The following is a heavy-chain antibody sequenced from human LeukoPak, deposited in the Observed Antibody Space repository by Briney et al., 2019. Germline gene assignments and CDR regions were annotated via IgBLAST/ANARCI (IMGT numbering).Heavy chain of an antibody. CDR1: GFTFSNYA. Sequence: GGSLRLSCAAYGFTFSNYAMSWVRQAPGKGLEWVSGISGSGDYTYYADSLKGRFTISRDNSKNTLYLQMNSLRAEDTALYYCAKDLTYYYGLGSSTNAFDIWRQGTMATVSS. V-gene: IGHV3-23*01. D-gene: IGHD3-10*01. CDR2: ISGSGDYT. CDR3: AKDLTYYYGLGSSTNAFDI. J-gene: IGHJ3*02.